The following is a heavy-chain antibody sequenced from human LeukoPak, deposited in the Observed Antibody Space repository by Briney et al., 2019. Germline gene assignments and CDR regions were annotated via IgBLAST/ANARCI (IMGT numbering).Heavy chain of an antibody. CDR1: DGSISTFY. CDR3: ARVNLGQLLYWYFDL. Sequence: SETLSLTCAVSDGSISTFYWSGIRQPPGKGLEWIGYTHYSGTTYYNPSLKSRVTMSVNTSKHQFSLEMTSVTAADTAVYYCARVNLGQLLYWYFDLWGRGTLVTVSS. D-gene: IGHD4-23*01. J-gene: IGHJ2*01. V-gene: IGHV4-59*01. CDR2: THYSGTT.